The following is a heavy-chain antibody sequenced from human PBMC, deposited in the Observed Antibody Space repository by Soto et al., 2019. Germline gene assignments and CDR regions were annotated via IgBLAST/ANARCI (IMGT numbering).Heavy chain of an antibody. CDR2: IYSGGST. J-gene: IGHJ3*02. CDR1: GFTVSSNY. D-gene: IGHD5-12*01. Sequence: EVQLVESGGGLVQPGGSLRLSCAASGFTVSSNYMSWVRQAPGKGLEWVSVIYSGGSTYYADSVKGRFTISRDNSKNTLYLQMNSLRAEDTAVYYCAREDGYRGGDAFDIWGQGKMVTVSS. V-gene: IGHV3-66*01. CDR3: AREDGYRGGDAFDI.